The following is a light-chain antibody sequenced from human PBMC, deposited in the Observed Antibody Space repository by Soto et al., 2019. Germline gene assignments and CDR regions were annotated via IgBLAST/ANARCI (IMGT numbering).Light chain of an antibody. V-gene: IGKV3-15*01. CDR1: QSVATN. CDR3: QQYNNWPWT. CDR2: GAS. Sequence: EIVMTQSPSTLSVSPGSRATLSCRASQSVATNLAWYQQKPGQPPRIIIYGASTRATGIPARFSGSLSGTEFTLTISSLQSVDFAVYSCQQYNNWPWTFGQGTKVDIK. J-gene: IGKJ1*01.